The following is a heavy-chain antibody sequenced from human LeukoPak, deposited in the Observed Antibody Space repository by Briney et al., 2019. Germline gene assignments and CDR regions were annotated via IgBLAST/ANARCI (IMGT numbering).Heavy chain of an antibody. J-gene: IGHJ4*02. V-gene: IGHV4-34*01. Sequence: SETLSLTCAVYGGSFSGYYWSWIRQPPGKGLEWIGEINHSGSTNYNPSLKSRVTISVDTAKNQFSLKMNSVTATDTAVYYCARVRLPDGNAYGDYAFDYWGQGTLLTVSS. CDR2: INHSGST. CDR1: GGSFSGYY. CDR3: ARVRLPDGNAYGDYAFDY. D-gene: IGHD4-17*01.